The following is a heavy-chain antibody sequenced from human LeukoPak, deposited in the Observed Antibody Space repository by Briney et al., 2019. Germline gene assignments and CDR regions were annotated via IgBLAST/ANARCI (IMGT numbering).Heavy chain of an antibody. V-gene: IGHV3-30*03. Sequence: GGSLRLSCAASGFTFSSYGMHWVRQAPGKGLEWVAVISYDGSNKYYADSVKGRFTISRDNSKNTLYLQMNSLRAEDTAVYYCARHLRYGSGGYFDYWGQGTLVTVSS. CDR3: ARHLRYGSGGYFDY. J-gene: IGHJ4*02. D-gene: IGHD3-10*01. CDR1: GFTFSSYG. CDR2: ISYDGSNK.